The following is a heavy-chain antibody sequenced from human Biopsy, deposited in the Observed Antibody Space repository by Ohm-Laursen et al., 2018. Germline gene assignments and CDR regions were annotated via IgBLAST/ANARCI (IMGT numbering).Heavy chain of an antibody. CDR1: GYTFTSYD. CDR3: VLASFDY. V-gene: IGHV1-58*02. J-gene: IGHJ4*02. CDR2: IVVGGGNT. Sequence: SVKVSCKASGYTFTSYDISWVRQARGQRLEWIGWIVVGGGNTNYAQKFQERVTITRDMSTTTVYMELSSLRSEDTAVYYCVLASFDYWGQGTLVTVPS.